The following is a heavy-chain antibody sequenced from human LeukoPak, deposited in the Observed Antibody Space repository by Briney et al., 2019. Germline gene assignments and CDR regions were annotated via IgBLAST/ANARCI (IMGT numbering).Heavy chain of an antibody. CDR3: ARLGLTGFDP. CDR1: GGSISTYY. V-gene: IGHV4-59*01. Sequence: SETLSPTCTVSGGSISTYYWSWIRQPPGKGLEWIGYIYYSGSTNYNPSLESRVTISVDTSKYQFSLKLRSVTAADTAVYYCARLGLTGFDPWGQGTLVTVSS. D-gene: IGHD3-16*01. J-gene: IGHJ5*02. CDR2: IYYSGST.